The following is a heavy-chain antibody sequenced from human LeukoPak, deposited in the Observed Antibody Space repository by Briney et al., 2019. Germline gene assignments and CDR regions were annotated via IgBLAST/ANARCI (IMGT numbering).Heavy chain of an antibody. CDR3: ARHLRGPFLGFDY. CDR2: IYTGGST. V-gene: IGHV4-61*02. J-gene: IGHJ4*02. CDR1: GGSISSGSYY. D-gene: IGHD1-26*01. Sequence: PSETLSLTCTVSGGSISSGSYYWSWIRQPAGKGLEWIGRIYTGGSTNYNPSLKSRVTISVDTSKNQFSLKLSSVTAADTAVYYCARHLRGPFLGFDYWGQGTLVTVSS.